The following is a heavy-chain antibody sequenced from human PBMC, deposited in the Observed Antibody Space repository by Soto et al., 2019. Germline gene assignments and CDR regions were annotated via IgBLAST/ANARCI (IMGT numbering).Heavy chain of an antibody. CDR2: INAGGSTT. V-gene: IGHV3-23*03. CDR1: GFIFSGYG. D-gene: IGHD2-15*01. Sequence: EVQLLESGGGLVQPGGSLRLSCAASGFIFSGYGMTWVRQAPGKGLEWVSIINAGGSTTHYADSVKGRFIISRDDSKNTLYLQMNSLRGDDTAVYYCAKAAIWGGGRYYYYYMDVWGKGTTVTVSS. J-gene: IGHJ6*03. CDR3: AKAAIWGGGRYYYYYMDV.